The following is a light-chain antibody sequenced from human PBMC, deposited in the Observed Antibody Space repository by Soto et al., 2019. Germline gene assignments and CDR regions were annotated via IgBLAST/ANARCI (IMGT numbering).Light chain of an antibody. CDR3: QQSYSTLGYT. J-gene: IGKJ2*01. Sequence: DIQMTQSPSSLSASVGDRVTITCRASQSISSYLNWYQQKPGKAPKLLIYAASSLQSGVPSRFSGSGSGTGFTLTISSLQPEDFATYYCQQSYSTLGYTFGQGTKLEIK. CDR1: QSISSY. CDR2: AAS. V-gene: IGKV1-39*01.